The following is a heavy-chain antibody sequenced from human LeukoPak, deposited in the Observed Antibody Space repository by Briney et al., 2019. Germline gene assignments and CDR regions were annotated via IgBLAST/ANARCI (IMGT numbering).Heavy chain of an antibody. CDR2: ISSSSSYI. V-gene: IGHV3-21*01. Sequence: GGSLRLSCAASGFTFSSYSMNWVRQAPGKGLEWVSSISSSSSYIYYADSVKGRFTISRDNAKNSLYLQMNSLRAEDTAVYYCARDWSSDCSGGSCYSHYYYYYMDVRGKGTTVTVSS. CDR1: GFTFSSYS. J-gene: IGHJ6*03. D-gene: IGHD2-15*01. CDR3: ARDWSSDCSGGSCYSHYYYYYMDV.